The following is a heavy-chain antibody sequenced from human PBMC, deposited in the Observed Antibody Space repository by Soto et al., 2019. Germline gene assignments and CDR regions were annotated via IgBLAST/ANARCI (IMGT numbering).Heavy chain of an antibody. Sequence: QVQLQESGPGLVKPSETLSLTCTVSGDSINTYYWSWIRQPPGKGLEWIGSIFNSGSTTYNPSLKSRGTISLDTSKNQFSLKLSSVIAADTAVYYCATTPTMVRGVGWNWGQGTLVTVSS. CDR3: ATTPTMVRGVGWN. CDR1: GDSINTYY. J-gene: IGHJ4*02. V-gene: IGHV4-59*08. CDR2: IFNSGST. D-gene: IGHD3-10*01.